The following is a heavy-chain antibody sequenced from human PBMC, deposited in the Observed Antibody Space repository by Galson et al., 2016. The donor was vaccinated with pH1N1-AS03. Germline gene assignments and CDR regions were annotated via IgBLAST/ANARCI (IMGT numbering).Heavy chain of an antibody. D-gene: IGHD3-9*01. CDR2: VKGVFRTT. J-gene: IGHJ4*02. Sequence: SVKVSCKASGLTFSSYAISWVRQAPGQGLEWMGGVKGVFRTTNYAQKFQGRITITMDQSTGTAYMEVSSLRAEDTAVYYGATAGNYFDIRRFDYWGQGTPVTVFS. V-gene: IGHV1-69*05. CDR1: GLTFSSYA. CDR3: ATAGNYFDIRRFDY.